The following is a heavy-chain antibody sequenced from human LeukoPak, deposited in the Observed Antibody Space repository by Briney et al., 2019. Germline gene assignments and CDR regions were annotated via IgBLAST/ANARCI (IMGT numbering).Heavy chain of an antibody. CDR2: IYYSGST. D-gene: IGHD1-26*01. CDR1: GGSISSYY. CDR3: AGSVGAYYYEY. V-gene: IGHV4-59*08. J-gene: IGHJ4*02. Sequence: SETLSLTCTVSGGSISSYYWSWIRQPPGKGLEWIGYIYYSGSTNYNPSLKSRVTISVDTSKNQFSLKLSSVTAADTAVYYCAGSVGAYYYEYWGQGTLVTVSS.